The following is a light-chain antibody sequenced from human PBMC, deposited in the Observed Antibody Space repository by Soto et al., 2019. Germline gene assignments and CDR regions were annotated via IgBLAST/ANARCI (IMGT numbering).Light chain of an antibody. V-gene: IGLV2-14*01. CDR1: SSDVGGYNY. CDR2: DDS. CDR3: SSYTSGSTLLYV. Sequence: QSALTQPASVSGSPGQSITISCTGTSSDVGGYNYVSWYQQHPGKAPKLMIYDDSNRPSGVPNRFSGSKSGNTASLSIAGLQAEDEADYYCSSYTSGSTLLYVFGTGTKLTVL. J-gene: IGLJ1*01.